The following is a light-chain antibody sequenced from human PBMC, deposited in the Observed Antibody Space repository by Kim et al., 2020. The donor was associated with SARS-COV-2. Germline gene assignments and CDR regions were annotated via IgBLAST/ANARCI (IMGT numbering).Light chain of an antibody. CDR2: AAS. V-gene: IGKV1-39*01. Sequence: AAGGDRVTMTCRGSQSISNYLSWYQQKPGRAPELLIYAASSVQSGVPSRFSGSGSGTDFTLTISSLQPEDFATYYCQQTFTTPRTFGQGTKVDIK. CDR1: QSISNY. J-gene: IGKJ1*01. CDR3: QQTFTTPRT.